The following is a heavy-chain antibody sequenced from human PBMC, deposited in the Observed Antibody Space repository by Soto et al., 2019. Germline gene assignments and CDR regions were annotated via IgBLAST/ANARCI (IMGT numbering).Heavy chain of an antibody. Sequence: QVQLVESGGGVVQPGRSLRLSCAASGFTFSSYGMHWVRQAPGKGLEWVAVIWYDGSNKYYADSVKGRFTISRDNSKNTLYLQMNGLEAEDTAVYYCARDQAAAGTGSPDYWGQGTLVTVSP. CDR3: ARDQAAAGTGSPDY. CDR1: GFTFSSYG. J-gene: IGHJ4*02. D-gene: IGHD6-13*01. V-gene: IGHV3-33*01. CDR2: IWYDGSNK.